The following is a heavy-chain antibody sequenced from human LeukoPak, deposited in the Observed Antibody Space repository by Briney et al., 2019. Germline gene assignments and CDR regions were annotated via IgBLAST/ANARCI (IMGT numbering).Heavy chain of an antibody. J-gene: IGHJ4*02. CDR3: ARDRTGDGVDY. D-gene: IGHD7-27*01. CDR1: GFTFSSYS. CDR2: ISSSSSYI. V-gene: IGHV3-21*01. Sequence: GGSLRLSCAASGFTFSSYSMNWVRQAPGKGLEWVSSISSSSSYIYYADSVKGRFTISRDNAKNSLYLQMNSLRAEDTAVYYCARDRTGDGVDYWGQGTLVTVSS.